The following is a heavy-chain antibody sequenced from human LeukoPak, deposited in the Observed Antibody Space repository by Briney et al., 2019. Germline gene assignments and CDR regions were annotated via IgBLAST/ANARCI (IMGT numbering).Heavy chain of an antibody. D-gene: IGHD6-13*01. Sequence: SETLSLTCTVAGGSINFYYWSWIRQPAGKGLEWIGRIYSTGSTNYSPSLKSRVTMSVDKSKNQFSLNLSSVTAADTAVYYCARGIADPYSFDSWGQGTLVTVSS. V-gene: IGHV4-4*07. CDR3: ARGIADPYSFDS. J-gene: IGHJ4*02. CDR2: IYSTGST. CDR1: GGSINFYY.